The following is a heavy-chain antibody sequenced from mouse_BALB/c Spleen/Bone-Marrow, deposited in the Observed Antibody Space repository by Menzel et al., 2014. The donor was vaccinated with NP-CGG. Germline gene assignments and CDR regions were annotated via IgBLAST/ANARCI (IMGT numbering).Heavy chain of an antibody. CDR2: ISTSGST. V-gene: IGHV5-6-5*01. Sequence: EVMLVESGGGLVKPGGSLKLSCAASGFTFSTYVMSWVRQTPEKRLEWVASISTSGSTYYPDNVRGRFTISRDNARNILYLQMTRLRSEDTATYYCARWDNHYAMDYWGQGASVIVSS. D-gene: IGHD4-1*01. CDR3: ARWDNHYAMDY. CDR1: GFTFSTYV. J-gene: IGHJ4*01.